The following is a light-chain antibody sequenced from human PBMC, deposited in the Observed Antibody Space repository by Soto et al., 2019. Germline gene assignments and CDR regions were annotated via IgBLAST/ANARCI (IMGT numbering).Light chain of an antibody. CDR1: SGHSSYA. Sequence: QPVLTQSPSASASLVASVKLTCNLSSGHSSYAIAWHQQQPEKGPRYLMKLNSDGSHSKGDGIPDRFSGSSSGAERYLIISRLQSEDEADYYCQTWGTGIHVFGTGTKLTVL. CDR3: QTWGTGIHV. CDR2: LNSDGSH. V-gene: IGLV4-69*01. J-gene: IGLJ1*01.